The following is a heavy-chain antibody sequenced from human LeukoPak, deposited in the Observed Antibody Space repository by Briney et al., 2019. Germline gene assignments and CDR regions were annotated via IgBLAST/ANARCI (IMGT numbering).Heavy chain of an antibody. CDR3: ARGHSRHYDFWSGQQESWFDP. V-gene: IGHV4-34*01. J-gene: IGHJ5*02. Sequence: XXXPPGXXXXXXGEIXXSGSTNSNPSLKSRVTISVDTSKNQFSLKLSSVTAADTAVYYCARGHSRHYDFWSGQQESWFDPWGQGTLVTVSS. CDR2: IXXSGST. D-gene: IGHD3-3*01.